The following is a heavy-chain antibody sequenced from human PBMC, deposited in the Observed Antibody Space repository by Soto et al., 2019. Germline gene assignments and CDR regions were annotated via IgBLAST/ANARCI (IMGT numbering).Heavy chain of an antibody. CDR1: GGSISSYY. D-gene: IGHD3-10*01. V-gene: IGHV4-59*01. J-gene: IGHJ4*02. CDR3: ARDYGSRYAVSED. Sequence: TLSLPCTVSGGSISSYYWNWIRQPPGKGLEWIGYIYYSGSTNYDPSLKSRVTISVDTPKNQFSLKLTSVTAADTAVYYCARDYGSRYAVSEDRGQGTLVTVAS. CDR2: IYYSGST.